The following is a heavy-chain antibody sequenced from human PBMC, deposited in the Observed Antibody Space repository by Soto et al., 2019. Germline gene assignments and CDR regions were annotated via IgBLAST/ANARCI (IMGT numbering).Heavy chain of an antibody. CDR1: GYTLTDYG. V-gene: IGHV1-18*01. J-gene: IGHJ4*02. CDR2: ITAFNGNT. D-gene: IGHD3-3*01. CDR3: ARISQSDFWSGYYYFFDY. Sequence: GAPVKVSCKASGYTLTDYGISWVRQAPGQGLQWMGWITAFNGNTKYAQQFQDRVTMTTDTSTSTAYMELRSLESDDTAVYYCARISQSDFWSGYYYFFDYWGQGTLVTVSS.